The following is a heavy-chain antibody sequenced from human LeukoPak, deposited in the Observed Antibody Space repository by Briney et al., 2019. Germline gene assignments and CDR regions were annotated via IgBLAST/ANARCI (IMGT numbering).Heavy chain of an antibody. D-gene: IGHD3-10*01. CDR1: GFTFSSYG. J-gene: IGHJ4*02. CDR2: ISSSGSYI. CDR3: AKQTMVRGAKEFDY. Sequence: GGTLRLSCAASGFTFSSYGMSWVRQAPGKGLEWVSSISSSGSYIYYADSVKGRFTISRDNAKNSLYLQMNSLRAEDTAVYYCAKQTMVRGAKEFDYWGQGALVTVSS. V-gene: IGHV3-21*01.